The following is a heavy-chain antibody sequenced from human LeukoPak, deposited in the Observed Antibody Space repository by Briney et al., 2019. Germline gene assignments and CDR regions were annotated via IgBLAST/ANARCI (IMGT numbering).Heavy chain of an antibody. V-gene: IGHV3-64*01. D-gene: IGHD2-2*01. CDR2: ISSNGDST. J-gene: IGHJ4*02. CDR3: AKEDRRRDIVVVPAALDY. Sequence: GGSLRLSCAASGFTFSSYAMHWVRQAPGKGLEYVSAISSNGDSTYYANSVKGRFTISRDNSENTLYLQMGSLRTEDTAVYYCAKEDRRRDIVVVPAALDYWGQGTLVTVSS. CDR1: GFTFSSYA.